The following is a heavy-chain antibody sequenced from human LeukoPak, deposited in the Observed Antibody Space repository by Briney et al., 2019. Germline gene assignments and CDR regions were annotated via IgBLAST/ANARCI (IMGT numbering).Heavy chain of an antibody. V-gene: IGHV3-30*02. Sequence: GGSLRLSCAASGFTFSSYGMHWVRQAPGKGLEWVAFIRYDGSNKYYADSVKGRFTISRDNSKNTLYLQMNSLRAEDTAVYYCAKVRIAVAAIPADAFDIWGQGTMVTVSS. D-gene: IGHD6-19*01. CDR2: IRYDGSNK. J-gene: IGHJ3*02. CDR1: GFTFSSYG. CDR3: AKVRIAVAAIPADAFDI.